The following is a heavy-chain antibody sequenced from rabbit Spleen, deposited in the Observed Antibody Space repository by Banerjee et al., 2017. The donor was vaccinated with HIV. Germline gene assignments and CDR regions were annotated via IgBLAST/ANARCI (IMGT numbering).Heavy chain of an antibody. V-gene: IGHV1S40*01. J-gene: IGHJ4*01. CDR3: ARDRYPEDVGYGDGMDL. CDR2: IYAGSSGSS. CDR1: GFSLSGSDY. Sequence: QSLEESGGDLVKPGASLTLTCTASGFSLSGSDYMCWVRQAPGKGLEWIACIYAGSSGSSYYASWAKGRFTISKTSSTTVTLQMTSLTAADTATYFCARDRYPEDVGYGDGMDLWGPGTLVTVS. D-gene: IGHD6-1*01.